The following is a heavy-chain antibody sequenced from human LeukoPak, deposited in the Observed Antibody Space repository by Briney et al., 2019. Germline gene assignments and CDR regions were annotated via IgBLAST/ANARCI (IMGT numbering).Heavy chain of an antibody. D-gene: IGHD3-10*01. V-gene: IGHV4-4*07. Sequence: SETLSLTCTVSGGSISSYYWSWIPQPAGKGLEWIGRIYTSGSTNYNPPRKSRVTISVDTSKNQFSLKLSSVAAADTAVYYCARDSVNRWFDPWGQGTLVTVSS. J-gene: IGHJ5*02. CDR1: GGSISSYY. CDR2: IYTSGST. CDR3: ARDSVNRWFDP.